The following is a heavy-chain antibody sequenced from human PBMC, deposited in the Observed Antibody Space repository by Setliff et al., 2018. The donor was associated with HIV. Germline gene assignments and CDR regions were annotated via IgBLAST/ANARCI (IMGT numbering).Heavy chain of an antibody. CDR2: IHSSGST. J-gene: IGHJ6*03. CDR3: SRGSYYMDV. Sequence: SETLSLTCSVSGASISNYYWIWIRQSPGKGLEWIGYIHSSGSTIYSASLKSRVSISVDTSKNQVSLRLSSVTAADTAVYHCSRGSYYMDVWGKGTTVTVSS. D-gene: IGHD3-16*01. CDR1: GASISNYY. V-gene: IGHV4-59*08.